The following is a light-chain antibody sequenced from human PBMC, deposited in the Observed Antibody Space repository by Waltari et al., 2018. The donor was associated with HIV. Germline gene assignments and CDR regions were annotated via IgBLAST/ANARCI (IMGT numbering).Light chain of an antibody. J-gene: IGLJ1*01. CDR2: DVT. CDR3: CSGPRSGIRYF. V-gene: IGLV2-23*02. CDR1: SSNVGSDDL. Sequence: QSALTQPASVSGSPGQSITISCTGTSSNVGSDDLVSWYQQHPGEAPKLIIYDVTKPPSVVSNPFSGSTSGNTASLTSAGVRAEDEADYDCCSGPRSGIRYFFGTGTKVTVL.